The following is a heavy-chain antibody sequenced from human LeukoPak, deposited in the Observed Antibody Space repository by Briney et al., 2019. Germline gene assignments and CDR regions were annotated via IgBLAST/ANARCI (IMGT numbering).Heavy chain of an antibody. Sequence: ASAKVSCKASGYTFTGYYMHWVRQAPGQGLEWMGRINPNSGGTNYAQKFQGRVAMTRDTSISTAYMELSRLRSDDTAVYYCARDLFSGWYVIDYWGQGTLVTVSS. J-gene: IGHJ4*02. V-gene: IGHV1-2*06. CDR2: INPNSGGT. CDR3: ARDLFSGWYVIDY. D-gene: IGHD6-19*01. CDR1: GYTFTGYY.